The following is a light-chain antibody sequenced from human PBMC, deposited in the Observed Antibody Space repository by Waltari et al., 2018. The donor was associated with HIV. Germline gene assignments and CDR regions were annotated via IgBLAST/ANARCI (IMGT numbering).Light chain of an antibody. Sequence: QLALTQPPSVSGSPVQTITISGTATSRDAGCYNLASSNQQHPGKAPKLMIYEVSTRPSGVSNRFSGSKSGNTASLTISGLQAEDEADYYCCSYAGSSTFHVVFGGGTKLTVL. CDR3: CSYAGSSTFHVV. CDR2: EVS. V-gene: IGLV2-23*02. CDR1: SRDAGCYNL. J-gene: IGLJ2*01.